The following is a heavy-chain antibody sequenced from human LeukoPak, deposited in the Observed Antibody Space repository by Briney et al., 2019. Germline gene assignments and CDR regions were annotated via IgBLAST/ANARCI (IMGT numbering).Heavy chain of an antibody. V-gene: IGHV4-34*01. CDR1: GGSFTGHF. CDR3: ARALAAAVIN. D-gene: IGHD6-13*01. Sequence: SETLSLTGGVFGGSFTGHFYSWIRQSPGKGLEWIGEITHRGSINYNPSLKSRVAMSVDTSKNHFSLNLTSVTAADNGIYYCARALAAAVINWGQGTLVTVSS. J-gene: IGHJ1*01. CDR2: ITHRGSI.